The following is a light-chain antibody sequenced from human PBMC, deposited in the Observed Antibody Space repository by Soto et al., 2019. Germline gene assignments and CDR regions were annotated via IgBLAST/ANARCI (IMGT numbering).Light chain of an antibody. CDR1: NSDLGSYNH. CDR3: SSYSSSSTRWV. V-gene: IGLV2-18*02. Sequence: QSVLTQPPSVSGSPGQSVTISCTGTNSDLGSYNHVSWYQQPPGTAPRLLIYEVSYRPSGVPDRFSGSKSGNTASLTISGLQAEDEADYYCSSYSSSSTRWVFGGGTKVTVL. CDR2: EVS. J-gene: IGLJ3*02.